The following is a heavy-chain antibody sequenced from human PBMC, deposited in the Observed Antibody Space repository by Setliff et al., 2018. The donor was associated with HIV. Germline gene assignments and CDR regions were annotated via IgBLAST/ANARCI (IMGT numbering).Heavy chain of an antibody. CDR3: ARVGYDSSGYYAQAQH. Sequence: PGGSLRLSCAASGFTFNNFGMHWVRQAPGLGLEWVAFIWSDGSKIFYADSVKGRFTISRDNAKNSLYLQMNSLRAEDTAVYYCARVGYDSSGYYAQAQHWGQGTLVTVSS. J-gene: IGHJ1*01. CDR2: IWSDGSKI. D-gene: IGHD3-22*01. CDR1: GFTFNNFG. V-gene: IGHV3-33*08.